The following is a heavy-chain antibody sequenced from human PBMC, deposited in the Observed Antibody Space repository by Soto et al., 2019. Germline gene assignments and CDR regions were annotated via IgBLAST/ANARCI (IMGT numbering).Heavy chain of an antibody. D-gene: IGHD5-18*01. CDR3: ARCGYNVDTAMVPTNWFDP. V-gene: IGHV1-69*02. CDR1: GYTFTSNY. J-gene: IGHJ5*02. Sequence: GASVKVSCKASGYTFTSNYVRWVRQAPGQGLEWMGRIIPILGIANYAQKFQGRVTITADKSTSTAYMELSSLRSEDTAVYYCARCGYNVDTAMVPTNWFDPWGQGTLVTVSS. CDR2: IIPILGIA.